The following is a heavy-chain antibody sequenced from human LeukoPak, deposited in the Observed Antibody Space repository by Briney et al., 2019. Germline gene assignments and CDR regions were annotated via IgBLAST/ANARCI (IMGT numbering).Heavy chain of an antibody. J-gene: IGHJ4*02. Sequence: SETLALTCTVSVGSISSYYWSWIRQPPGKGLEWIMEINHSGSHNYNPALKSRVTISVDTSKNHYAQKLSSVTAADTAVYYCARGRAGTTRIPMVRGVADYWGQGTLVTVSS. D-gene: IGHD3-10*01. CDR3: ARGRAGTTRIPMVRGVADY. CDR2: INHSGSH. V-gene: IGHV4-34*01. CDR1: VGSISSYY.